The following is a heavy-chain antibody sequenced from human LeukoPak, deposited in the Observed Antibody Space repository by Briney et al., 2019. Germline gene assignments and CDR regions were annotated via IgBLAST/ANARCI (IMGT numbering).Heavy chain of an antibody. CDR1: GYTLTELS. V-gene: IGHV1-24*01. Sequence: ASVKVSCKVSGYTLTELSMHWVRQAPGKGLEWMGGFDPEDGETIYAQKFQGRVTMTEDKSTDTAYMELSSLRSEDTAVYYCATRLSGPGYYYYGMDVWGQGTTVTVSS. CDR2: FDPEDGET. D-gene: IGHD2-8*02. J-gene: IGHJ6*02. CDR3: ATRLSGPGYYYYGMDV.